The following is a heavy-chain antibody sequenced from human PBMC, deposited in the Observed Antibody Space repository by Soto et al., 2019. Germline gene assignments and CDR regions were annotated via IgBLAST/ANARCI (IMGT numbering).Heavy chain of an antibody. V-gene: IGHV4-59*01. CDR3: ARARYFDWLLSLDY. D-gene: IGHD3-9*01. Sequence: TLSLTCTVSGGSISSYYWSWIRQPPGKGLEWIGYIYYSGSTNYNPSLKSRVTISVDTSKNQFSLKLSSVTAADTAVYYCARARYFDWLLSLDYWGQGTLVTVSS. CDR2: IYYSGST. J-gene: IGHJ4*02. CDR1: GGSISSYY.